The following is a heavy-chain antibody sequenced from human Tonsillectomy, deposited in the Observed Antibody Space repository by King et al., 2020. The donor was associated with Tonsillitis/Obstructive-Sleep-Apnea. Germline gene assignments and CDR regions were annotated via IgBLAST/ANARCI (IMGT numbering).Heavy chain of an antibody. D-gene: IGHD6-13*01. CDR1: GGSISSYY. CDR2: IYYSGST. Sequence: VQLQESGPGLVKPSETLSLTCTVSGGSISSYYWSWIRQPPGKGLEWIGYIYYSGSTNYNPSLKSRVTISVDTSKNQFSLKLSSVTAADTAVYYCARDQVASAGTDYYYGMDVWGQGTTVTVSS. J-gene: IGHJ6*02. V-gene: IGHV4-59*01. CDR3: ARDQVASAGTDYYYGMDV.